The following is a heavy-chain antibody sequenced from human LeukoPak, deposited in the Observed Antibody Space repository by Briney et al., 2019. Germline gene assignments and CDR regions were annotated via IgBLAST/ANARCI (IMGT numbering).Heavy chain of an antibody. J-gene: IGHJ4*02. CDR3: ARHEGREDYFDY. V-gene: IGHV4-4*09. CDR2: IYTSGST. Sequence: SETLSLTCTVSGGSISSYYWSWIRQPPGKGLEWIGYIYTSGSTNYNPSLKSRVTISVDTSKNQFSLKLSSVTAADTAVYYCARHEGREDYFDYWGQGTLVTFSS. D-gene: IGHD1-26*01. CDR1: GGSISSYY.